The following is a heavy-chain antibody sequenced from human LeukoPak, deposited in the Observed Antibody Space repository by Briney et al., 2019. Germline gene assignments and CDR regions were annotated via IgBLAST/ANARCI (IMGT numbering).Heavy chain of an antibody. Sequence: GRSLRLSCAASGLTFSSFGMHWVRQAPGKGLEWVAAIWYDGSNKYYGDSMKGRFTISRDNSKNTLYLEMNSLRAEDTAVYYCAKDPGASVSGFHMDVWGKGTTVIVSS. D-gene: IGHD2-8*02. J-gene: IGHJ6*03. CDR2: IWYDGSNK. V-gene: IGHV3-33*06. CDR1: GLTFSSFG. CDR3: AKDPGASVSGFHMDV.